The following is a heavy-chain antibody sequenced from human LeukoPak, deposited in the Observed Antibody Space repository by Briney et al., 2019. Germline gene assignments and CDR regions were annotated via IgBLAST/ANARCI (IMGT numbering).Heavy chain of an antibody. CDR2: IISDGSWT. D-gene: IGHD2-2*01. CDR1: GNYW. J-gene: IGHJ4*02. CDR3: VSFYETY. V-gene: IGHV3-74*01. Sequence: GGSLRLSCAASGNYWMHWVRQAPGEGLVWVSHIISDGSWTSYADSVKGRFTISKDNAKNTVYLQMNNLRAEDTAVYYCVSFYETYWGRGTLVTVSS.